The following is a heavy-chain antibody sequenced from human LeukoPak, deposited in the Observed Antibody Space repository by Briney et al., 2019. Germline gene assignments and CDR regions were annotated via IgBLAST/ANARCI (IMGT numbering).Heavy chain of an antibody. V-gene: IGHV3-74*01. Sequence: GGSLRLSCVVSEFNFRNHWMSWVRQAPGKGLVWVSRINSDGSSTTYADSVKGRFTTSRDNAKNTLYLQMNSLRVEETAVYYCARDVQYDSSGYTFHFWGQGILVTVSS. CDR1: EFNFRNHW. CDR2: INSDGSST. CDR3: ARDVQYDSSGYTFHF. D-gene: IGHD3-22*01. J-gene: IGHJ4*02.